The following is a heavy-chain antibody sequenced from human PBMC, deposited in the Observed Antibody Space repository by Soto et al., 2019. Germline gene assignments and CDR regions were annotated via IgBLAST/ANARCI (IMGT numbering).Heavy chain of an antibody. V-gene: IGHV3-23*01. CDR1: GFTFSSYA. J-gene: IGHJ4*02. CDR3: AKDVRIAAAGPYYFDY. D-gene: IGHD6-13*01. Sequence: EVQLLESGGGLVQPGGSLRLSCAASGFTFSSYAMSWVRQAPGKGLEWVSAISGSGGSTYYAYSVKGRFTISKDNSKNTLYLHMNSLRAEDTPVYYCAKDVRIAAAGPYYFDYWGQGTLVTVSS. CDR2: ISGSGGST.